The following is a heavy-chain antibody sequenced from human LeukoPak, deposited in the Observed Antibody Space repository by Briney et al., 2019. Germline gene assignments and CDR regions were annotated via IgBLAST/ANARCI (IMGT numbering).Heavy chain of an antibody. Sequence: SETLSLTCAVYGGSFSGYYWSWIRQPPGKGLEWIGEISNSGSTNYNPSLKSRVTISVDTSKNQFSLKLSSVTAADTAVYYCARGYCSGGSCYIDAFDIWGQGTMVTVSS. D-gene: IGHD2-15*01. CDR3: ARGYCSGGSCYIDAFDI. CDR1: GGSFSGYY. J-gene: IGHJ3*02. V-gene: IGHV4-34*01. CDR2: ISNSGST.